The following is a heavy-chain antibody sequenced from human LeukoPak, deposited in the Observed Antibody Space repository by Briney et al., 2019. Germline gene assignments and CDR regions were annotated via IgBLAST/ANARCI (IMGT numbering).Heavy chain of an antibody. D-gene: IGHD3-22*01. V-gene: IGHV3-21*01. CDR3: ARDPYYDSSGYSLPYYGMDV. J-gene: IGHJ6*02. Sequence: GGSLKLSCAASGFTFSSYSMNWVRQAPGKGLEWVSSISSSSSYIYYADSVKGRFTISRDNAKNSLYLQMNSLRAEDTAVYYCARDPYYDSSGYSLPYYGMDVWGQGTTVTVSS. CDR2: ISSSSSYI. CDR1: GFTFSSYS.